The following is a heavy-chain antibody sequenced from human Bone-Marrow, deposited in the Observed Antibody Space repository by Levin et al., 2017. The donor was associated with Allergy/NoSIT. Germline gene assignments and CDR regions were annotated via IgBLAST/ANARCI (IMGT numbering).Heavy chain of an antibody. CDR3: SRGTNYYGSGDF. CDR2: IYYTGNT. Sequence: AGGSLRLSCSVSGGSVSIDNYYWSWIRQPPGKGLEWIGFIYYTGNTNYNPSLKSRLTLSVDTSKNQFSLQLSSVTAADTAVYYCSRGTNYYGSGDFWGQGTLVTVSS. V-gene: IGHV4-61*01. D-gene: IGHD3-10*01. J-gene: IGHJ4*02. CDR1: GGSVSIDNYY.